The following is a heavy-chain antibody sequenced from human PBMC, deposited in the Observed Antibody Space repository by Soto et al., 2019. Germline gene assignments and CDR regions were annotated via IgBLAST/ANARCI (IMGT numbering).Heavy chain of an antibody. Sequence: GGSLRLSCAASGFTFSSYSMNWVRQAPGKGLEWVSYISNSGTITYYADSVKGRFTISRDNAKSSLYLQMNSLRAEDTAVYYCARAPGYCSGGSCYYRFDYWGQGTLVTVSS. J-gene: IGHJ4*02. D-gene: IGHD2-15*01. CDR1: GFTFSSYS. CDR3: ARAPGYCSGGSCYYRFDY. V-gene: IGHV3-48*01. CDR2: ISNSGTIT.